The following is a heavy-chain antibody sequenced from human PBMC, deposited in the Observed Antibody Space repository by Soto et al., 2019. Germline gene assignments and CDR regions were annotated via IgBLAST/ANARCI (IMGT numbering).Heavy chain of an antibody. V-gene: IGHV6-1*01. CDR3: ARDLTTVTYYYHYYGMDV. Sequence: SQTLSLTCAISGDSVSSNSAAWNWIRQSPSRGLEWLGRTYYRSKWYNDYAVSVKSRITINPDTSKNQFSLQLNSVTPEDTAVYYCARDLTTVTYYYHYYGMDVWGQGTTVTVSS. J-gene: IGHJ6*02. CDR2: TYYRSKWYN. D-gene: IGHD4-17*01. CDR1: GDSVSSNSAA.